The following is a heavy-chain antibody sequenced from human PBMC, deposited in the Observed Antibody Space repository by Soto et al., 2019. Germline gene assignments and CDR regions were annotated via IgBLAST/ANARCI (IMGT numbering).Heavy chain of an antibody. CDR2: IIPIFDTA. Sequence: VQLVQSGAEVKKPGSSVKVSCKASGGTFSSYAISWVRQAPGQGLEWMGGIIPIFDTADYAQKFQGRVTITADESTSTAYIELSSLRSEDTAVYYCASHGITGTWVYYYGMDVWGQGTTVTVSS. D-gene: IGHD1-7*01. CDR1: GGTFSSYA. V-gene: IGHV1-69*12. J-gene: IGHJ6*02. CDR3: ASHGITGTWVYYYGMDV.